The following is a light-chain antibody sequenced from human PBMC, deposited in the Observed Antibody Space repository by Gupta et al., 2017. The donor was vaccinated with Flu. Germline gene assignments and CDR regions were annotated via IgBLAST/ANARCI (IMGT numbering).Light chain of an antibody. CDR1: NIGRRS. Sequence: SYVPTQPPAVSVAPGQTARIACGGNNIGRRSVYWYRQKAGQAPMMVIYDDYARPSGIPERFSGSNSGNMATLTTRGVEAGDEADYFCQVWDGGSDQYVFGAGTKVTVL. CDR2: DDY. J-gene: IGLJ1*01. CDR3: QVWDGGSDQYV. V-gene: IGLV3-21*02.